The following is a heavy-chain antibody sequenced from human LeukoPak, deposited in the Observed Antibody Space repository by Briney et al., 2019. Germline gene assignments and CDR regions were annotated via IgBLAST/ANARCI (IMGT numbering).Heavy chain of an antibody. Sequence: GGSLRLSCAASGFTFSSYWMHWVRQAPGKGLVWVSRINSDGSSTSYADSVKGRFTISRDNAKNTLYLQMNSLRAEDTAVYYFARDPYSGYYGAYYYYYMDVWGKGTTVTISS. J-gene: IGHJ6*03. CDR1: GFTFSSYW. CDR3: ARDPYSGYYGAYYYYYMDV. V-gene: IGHV3-74*01. CDR2: INSDGSST. D-gene: IGHD5-12*01.